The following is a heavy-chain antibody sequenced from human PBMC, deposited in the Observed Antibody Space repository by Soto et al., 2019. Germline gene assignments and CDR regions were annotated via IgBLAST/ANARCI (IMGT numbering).Heavy chain of an antibody. D-gene: IGHD1-26*01. CDR3: ARGGLKWEGGVVDF. CDR2: ISVYYGNT. CDR1: NYTFTSYG. J-gene: IGHJ4*02. V-gene: IGHV1-18*04. Sequence: QVQLVQSGAEVRKPGASVKVSCKASNYTFTSYGISWVRQAPGQGLEWMGWISVYYGNTNYAQKFQDSATMAKGTSTSTAYQEQRSLTPDVTAVYYCARGGLKWEGGVVDFWGQGTLVTVSS.